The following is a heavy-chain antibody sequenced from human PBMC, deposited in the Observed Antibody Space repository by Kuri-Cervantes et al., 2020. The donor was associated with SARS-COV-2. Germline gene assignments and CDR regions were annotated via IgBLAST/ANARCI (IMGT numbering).Heavy chain of an antibody. V-gene: IGHV4-61*01. Sequence: SETLSLTCTVSGGSVRSGSYYWSWIRQPPGKGLEWLGYMYYTGSTYYNPSLKSRGTISVDTSKNQFSLKLSSVTAADTAVYYCARDLPGYCSGGSCGGQFGYWGQGTLVTVSS. CDR1: GGSVRSGSYY. CDR2: MYYTGST. D-gene: IGHD2-15*01. CDR3: ARDLPGYCSGGSCGGQFGY. J-gene: IGHJ4*02.